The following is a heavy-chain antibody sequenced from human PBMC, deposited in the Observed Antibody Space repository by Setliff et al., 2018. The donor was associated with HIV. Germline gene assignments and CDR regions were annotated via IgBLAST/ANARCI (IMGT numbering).Heavy chain of an antibody. CDR3: ARYLFCGGDCYSGFDY. CDR1: GGSIINNF. Sequence: SETLSLTCTVSGGSIINNFWSWIRLPPGKGLEWIGYIYYSGSADYNPSLKSRVTISVDTSKNQFSLRLTSVTAADTAVYYCARYLFCGGDCYSGFDYWGQGTLVTVSS. D-gene: IGHD2-21*02. J-gene: IGHJ4*02. V-gene: IGHV4-59*01. CDR2: IYYSGSA.